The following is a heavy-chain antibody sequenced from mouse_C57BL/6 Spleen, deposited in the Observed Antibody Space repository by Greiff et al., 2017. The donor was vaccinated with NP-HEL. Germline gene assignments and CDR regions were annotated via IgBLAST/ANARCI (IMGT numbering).Heavy chain of an antibody. Sequence: EVQLVESGGGLVKPGGSLKLSCAASGFTFRAYGMHWVRQAPEKGLEWVAYISSGRSTIYYADTVKGRFTISRNNAKNTLFLQRTSLRSEDTAMYYCARDYYYGSSWGQGTTLTVSA. J-gene: IGHJ2*01. CDR2: ISSGRSTI. CDR3: ARDYYYGSS. CDR1: GFTFRAYG. D-gene: IGHD1-1*01. V-gene: IGHV5-17*01.